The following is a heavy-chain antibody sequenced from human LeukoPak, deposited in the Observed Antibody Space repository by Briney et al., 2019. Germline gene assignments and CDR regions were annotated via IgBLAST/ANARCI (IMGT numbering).Heavy chain of an antibody. D-gene: IGHD1-7*01. Sequence: PGGSLRLSCAASGSTFSSYWMSWVRQAPGKGLEWVANIKQDGSEKYYVDSVKGRFTISRDNAKNSLYLQMNSLRAEDTAVYYCARDILELRSDYWGQGTLVTVSS. V-gene: IGHV3-7*01. CDR2: IKQDGSEK. CDR3: ARDILELRSDY. CDR1: GSTFSSYW. J-gene: IGHJ4*02.